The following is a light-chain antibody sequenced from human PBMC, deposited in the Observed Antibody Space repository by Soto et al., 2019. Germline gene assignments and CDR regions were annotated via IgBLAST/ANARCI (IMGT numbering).Light chain of an antibody. J-gene: IGKJ1*01. CDR2: GAS. CDR1: QYIGDF. V-gene: IGKV1-39*01. Sequence: EILMTQSPSSVSSSLGDTVTLTCRSSQYIGDFLNWYQQTPGKPPKLLIFGASNLPLGVPSRFSGGGSGTEFILTITKLEREDFATYYCQESFFVLGTFGRGTRVEL. CDR3: QESFFVLGT.